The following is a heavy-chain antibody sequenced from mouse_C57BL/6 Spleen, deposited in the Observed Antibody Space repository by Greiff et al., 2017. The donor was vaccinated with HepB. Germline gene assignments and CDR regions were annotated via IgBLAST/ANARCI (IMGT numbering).Heavy chain of an antibody. V-gene: IGHV1-52*01. J-gene: IGHJ2*01. CDR1: GYTFTSYW. D-gene: IGHD2-4*01. CDR3: ASYYDYDGGGYFDY. CDR2: IDPSDSET. Sequence: VKQSCKASGYTFTSYWMHWGKQRPIQGLEWIGNIDPSDSETHYNQKFKDKATLTVDKSSSTAYMQLSSLTSEDSAVYYCASYYDYDGGGYFDYWGQGTTLTVSS.